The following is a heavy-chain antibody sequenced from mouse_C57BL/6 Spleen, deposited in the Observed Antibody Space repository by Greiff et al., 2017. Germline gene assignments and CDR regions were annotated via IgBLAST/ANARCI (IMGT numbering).Heavy chain of an antibody. CDR3: ISYYSNSGY. J-gene: IGHJ2*01. Sequence: EVKLQESGAELVRPGASVKLSCTASGFNIKDDYMHWVKQRPEQGLEWIGWIDPENGDTEYASKFQGKATITADTSSNTAYLQLSSLTSEDTAVYYCISYYSNSGYWGQGTTLTVSS. CDR1: GFNIKDDY. D-gene: IGHD2-5*01. CDR2: IDPENGDT. V-gene: IGHV14-4*01.